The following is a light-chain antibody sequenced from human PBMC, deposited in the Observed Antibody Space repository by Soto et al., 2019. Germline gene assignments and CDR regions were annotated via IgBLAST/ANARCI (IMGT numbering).Light chain of an antibody. CDR1: SSNIGSNT. CDR3: AAWDDSMNGRV. Sequence: QSVLTQPPSASGTPGQRVTISRSGSSSNIGSNTVKWYQQLPGTAPKLLIYSNNQRPSGVPDRFSGSKSGTSASLAISGLQSEDEADYYCAAWDDSMNGRVFGTGTKVTVL. V-gene: IGLV1-44*01. J-gene: IGLJ1*01. CDR2: SNN.